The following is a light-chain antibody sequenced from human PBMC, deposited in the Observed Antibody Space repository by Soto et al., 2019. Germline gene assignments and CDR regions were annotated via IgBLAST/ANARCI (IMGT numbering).Light chain of an antibody. J-gene: IGLJ1*01. CDR2: DII. V-gene: IGLV2-14*03. CDR1: SSDVGAYIF. Sequence: QSVLTQPVSVSGSPGQSITISCTGTSSDVGAYIFVSWYQQHPGKAPKLMIYDIINRPSGVSNRFSGSKSGNTASLTISGLQAEEEADYYCVSFTTSRSYVFGTGTKVTVL. CDR3: VSFTTSRSYV.